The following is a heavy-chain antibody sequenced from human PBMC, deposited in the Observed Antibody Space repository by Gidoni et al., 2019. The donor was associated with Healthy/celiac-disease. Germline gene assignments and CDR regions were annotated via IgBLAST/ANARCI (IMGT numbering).Heavy chain of an antibody. CDR3: AKDGLYDFWSGYYDYDAFDI. J-gene: IGHJ3*02. V-gene: IGHV3-23*01. D-gene: IGHD3-3*01. CDR1: GFTFSSSA. Sequence: EVQLLESGGGLVQPGGSLRLSCAASGFTFSSSAMSWVRQAPGKGLEWVSAISGSGGSTYYADSVKGRFTISRDNSKNTLYLQMNSLRAEDTAVYYCAKDGLYDFWSGYYDYDAFDIWGQGTMVTVSS. CDR2: ISGSGGST.